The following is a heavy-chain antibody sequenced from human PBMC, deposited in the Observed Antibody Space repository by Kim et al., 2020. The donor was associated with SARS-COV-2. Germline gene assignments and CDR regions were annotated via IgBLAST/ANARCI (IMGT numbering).Heavy chain of an antibody. V-gene: IGHV1-24*01. J-gene: IGHJ5*02. CDR2: FDPEDGET. CDR1: GYTLTALS. Sequence: ASVKVSCKVSGYTLTALSMHWVRHAPGKGLEWMGGFDPEDGETIYAQKSQGRVTITEDTSTDTAYMELSSLRSEDTAVYYCATTAATRHSNWFDPWDQGTLVTVSS. CDR3: ATTAATRHSNWFDP. D-gene: IGHD2-15*01.